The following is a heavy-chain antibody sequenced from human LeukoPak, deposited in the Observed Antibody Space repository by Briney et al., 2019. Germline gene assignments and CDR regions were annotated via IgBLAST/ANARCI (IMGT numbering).Heavy chain of an antibody. J-gene: IGHJ6*02. D-gene: IGHD2-8*02. Sequence: PGGSLRLSCAASGFXFNNYGINWVRQAPGKGLEWVSLISSSSSTIYYADSVKGRCTISRDNAKNSLYLQMNSPRDEDTAVYYCARDLRGVEDMDVWGQGTTVTVSS. CDR3: ARDLRGVEDMDV. CDR2: ISSSSSTI. CDR1: GFXFNNYG. V-gene: IGHV3-48*02.